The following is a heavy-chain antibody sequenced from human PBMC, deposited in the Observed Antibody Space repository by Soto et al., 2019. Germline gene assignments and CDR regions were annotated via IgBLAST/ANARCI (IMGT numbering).Heavy chain of an antibody. CDR2: IDYSGST. Sequence: SETLSLTCTVSGGSVSSGTNYWSWIRQSPGKGLEWLGYIDYSGSTNYNPSLKSRVTISVDTSKNQFSLKLRSVTAADTAVYYCARTDRSSRPFFDYCRQGTLVTVSS. CDR1: GGSVSSGTNY. D-gene: IGHD6-6*01. CDR3: ARTDRSSRPFFDY. V-gene: IGHV4-61*01. J-gene: IGHJ4*02.